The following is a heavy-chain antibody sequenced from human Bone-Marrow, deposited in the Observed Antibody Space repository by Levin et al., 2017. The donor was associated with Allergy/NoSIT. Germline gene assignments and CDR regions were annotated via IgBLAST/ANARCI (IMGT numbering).Heavy chain of an antibody. CDR3: VGTHKWHQLGPSFDY. CDR1: GLTFSTYN. CDR2: ISYDGTDK. V-gene: IGHV3-30*02. D-gene: IGHD5-12*01. J-gene: IGHJ4*02. Sequence: PGGSLRLSCVVSGLTFSTYNMHWVRQAPGKGLEWVSFISYDGTDKYYIDSVKGRFTISRDNSKNTLNLQISSLRPEDTAVYYCVGTHKWHQLGPSFDYWGQGTLVTVSS.